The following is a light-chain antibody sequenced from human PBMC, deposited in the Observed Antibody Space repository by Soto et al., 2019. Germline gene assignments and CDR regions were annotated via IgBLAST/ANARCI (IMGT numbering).Light chain of an antibody. Sequence: QSVLTQPPSVSAAPGQKVTISCSGSTSNIGINFVSWYQQLPGTAPKLLIYDNNKRPSGIPDRFSGSKSGTSATLGITGLQTRDEVDYYCATWDSSLSAVVFGGGTKVTVL. V-gene: IGLV1-51*01. CDR3: ATWDSSLSAVV. CDR1: TSNIGINF. CDR2: DNN. J-gene: IGLJ2*01.